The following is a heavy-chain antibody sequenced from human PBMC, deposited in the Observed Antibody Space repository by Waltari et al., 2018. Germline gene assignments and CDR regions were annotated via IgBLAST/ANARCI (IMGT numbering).Heavy chain of an antibody. CDR3: ARDSASPFWYFDL. J-gene: IGHJ2*01. CDR2: SSPGCTTI. Sequence: EVQLVESGGALVQPGGSIRLSCAASEFTFSAYSMTWVRPAPGKGLGCISYSSPGCTTIYYADAVQGRFTISRDNAKNSLYLRMNSLRAEDTAVYYCARDSASPFWYFDLWGRGTLVAVSS. V-gene: IGHV3-48*01. D-gene: IGHD6-6*01. CDR1: EFTFSAYS.